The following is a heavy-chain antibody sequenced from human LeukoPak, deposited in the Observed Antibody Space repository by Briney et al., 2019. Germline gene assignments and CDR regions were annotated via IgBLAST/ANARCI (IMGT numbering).Heavy chain of an antibody. CDR1: GFTVSSNY. Sequence: GGSLRLSCAASGFTVSSNYMSWVRQAPGKGLEWVSVIYSGGSTYYADSVKGRFTISRDNSKNTLYLQMNSLRAEDTAVYYCARGYYTASLSFDIWGQGTMVTVSS. D-gene: IGHD2-2*02. CDR3: ARGYYTASLSFDI. J-gene: IGHJ3*02. CDR2: IYSGGST. V-gene: IGHV3-53*01.